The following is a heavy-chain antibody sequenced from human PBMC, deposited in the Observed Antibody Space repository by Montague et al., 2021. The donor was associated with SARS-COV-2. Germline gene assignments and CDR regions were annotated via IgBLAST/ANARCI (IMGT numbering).Heavy chain of an antibody. V-gene: IGHV4-59*08. D-gene: IGHD3-22*01. J-gene: IGHJ5*02. Sequence: SETLSLTCTVSGGAMSSYYWSWIRQPPGKGQEWIGYIYYSGSTNXNPSLKSRVPISVDTSKNQFSLKLSSVTAAASAAYYCARHGCSSGRHRCGFDPWGQGTLVTVSS. CDR3: ARHGCSSGRHRCGFDP. CDR2: IYYSGST. CDR1: GGAMSSYY.